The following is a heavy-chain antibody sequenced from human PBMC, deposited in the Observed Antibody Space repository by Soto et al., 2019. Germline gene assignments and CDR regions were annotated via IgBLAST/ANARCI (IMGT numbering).Heavy chain of an antibody. CDR2: INHSGST. D-gene: IGHD6-6*01. CDR3: ARSCTIGWPFRQRSSSFCY. CDR1: GGSFSCYY. V-gene: IGHV4-34*01. J-gene: IGHJ4*02. Sequence: SETLSLTCGVYGGSFSCYYWRWIRQPPGKGLEWIGEINHSGSTNYNPSLKSRVTISVDTSKNQFSLKLSSVTAADTAVYYCARSCTIGWPFRQRSSSFCYWGQGTLVTVSS.